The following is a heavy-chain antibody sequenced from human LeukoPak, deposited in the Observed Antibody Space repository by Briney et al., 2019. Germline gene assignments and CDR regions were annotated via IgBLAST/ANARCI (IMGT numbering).Heavy chain of an antibody. CDR2: FYPGECDH. D-gene: IGHD3-10*01. Sequence: GESLKISCKGSGYSFNSYWIGWVRQMPGKGLGWLGSFYPGECDHRHRTSFQGQVNLSHDQSIGPAYPQWSSLKASNSAMYYCARLAQLRLLWFGESQGHFDYWGQGTLVTVSS. CDR3: ARLAQLRLLWFGESQGHFDY. CDR1: GYSFNSYW. J-gene: IGHJ4*02. V-gene: IGHV5-51*01.